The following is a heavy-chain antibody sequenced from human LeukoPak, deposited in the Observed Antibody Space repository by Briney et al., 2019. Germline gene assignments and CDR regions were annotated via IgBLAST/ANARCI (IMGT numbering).Heavy chain of an antibody. Sequence: GESLKISCKGSGYSFTSYWIGWVRQMPGKGLEWMGIIYPGDSDTRYSPSFQGQVTISADKSISTAYLQWSSLKASDTAMYYCATTGPGSGWHNQWDYWGQGTLVTVSS. CDR3: ATTGPGSGWHNQWDY. CDR2: IYPGDSDT. J-gene: IGHJ4*02. D-gene: IGHD6-19*01. CDR1: GYSFTSYW. V-gene: IGHV5-51*01.